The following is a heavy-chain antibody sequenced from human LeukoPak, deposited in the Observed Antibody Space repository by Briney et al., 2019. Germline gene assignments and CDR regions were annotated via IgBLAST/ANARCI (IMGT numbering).Heavy chain of an antibody. CDR1: GGTFSSYA. D-gene: IGHD3-16*02. J-gene: IGHJ3*02. CDR3: ARDKGGMITFGGVIVTYAFDI. Sequence: SVKVSCKASGGTFSSYAISWVRQAPGQGLEWMGGIIPIFGTANYAQKFQGRVTITTDESTSTAYMELSSLRSDDTAVYYCARDKGGMITFGGVIVTYAFDIWGQGTMVTVSS. V-gene: IGHV1-69*05. CDR2: IIPIFGTA.